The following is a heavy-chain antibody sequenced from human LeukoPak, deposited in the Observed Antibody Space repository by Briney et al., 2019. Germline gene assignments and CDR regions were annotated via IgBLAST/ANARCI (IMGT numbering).Heavy chain of an antibody. D-gene: IGHD3-10*01. Sequence: GGSLRLSCAACGFTFSTNAMHWVRQAPGKGLEWVAVTSYDESHKYYADSVKGRFTISRDTAKNTLYLQMNSLRAEDTAVYYCARDNVYGSGTEYWGQGTLVTVS. CDR2: TSYDESHK. V-gene: IGHV3-30-3*01. J-gene: IGHJ4*02. CDR1: GFTFSTNA. CDR3: ARDNVYGSGTEY.